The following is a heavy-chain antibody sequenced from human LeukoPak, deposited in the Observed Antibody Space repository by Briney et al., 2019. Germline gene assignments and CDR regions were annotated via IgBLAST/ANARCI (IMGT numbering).Heavy chain of an antibody. D-gene: IGHD3-22*01. CDR3: AREHDSFAFDY. V-gene: IGHV3-7*01. J-gene: IGHJ4*02. CDR1: GFTFSSYW. CDR2: IKQDGSEK. Sequence: GGSLRLSCAASGFTFSSYWMSWVRQAPGKGLEWVANIKQDGSEKYYVDSVKGRFTISRDNAKNSLCLQMNSLRAEDTAVYYCAREHDSFAFDYWGQGTLVTVSS.